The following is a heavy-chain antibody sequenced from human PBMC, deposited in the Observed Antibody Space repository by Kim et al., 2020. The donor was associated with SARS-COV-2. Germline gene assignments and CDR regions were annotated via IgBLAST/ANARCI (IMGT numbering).Heavy chain of an antibody. V-gene: IGHV1-2*06. CDR3: VRYSSSRGGDY. Sequence: ASVKVSCKASGYTFTGYYMHWVRQAPGQGLEWMGRINPNSGGTNYAQKFQGRVTMTRDTSISTAYMELSRLRSDDTAGYDLVRYSSSRGGDYWGQGTLVT. CDR2: INPNSGGT. D-gene: IGHD6-13*01. J-gene: IGHJ4*02. CDR1: GYTFTGYY.